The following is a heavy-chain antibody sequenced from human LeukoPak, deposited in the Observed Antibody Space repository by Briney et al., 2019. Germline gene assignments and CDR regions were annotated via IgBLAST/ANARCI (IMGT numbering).Heavy chain of an antibody. CDR1: GYTFIDHY. D-gene: IGHD3-22*01. J-gene: IGHJ4*02. CDR3: ARAGHNSNSGGYDF. CDR2: IDPDTGDT. V-gene: IGHV1-2*02. Sequence: ASVKVSCKPSGYTFIDHYLHWVRRAPGQGLESLGWIDPDTGDTNYPQKFQGRVTMTRDTSSSTANMELNRLRSDDTAVYYCARAGHNSNSGGYDFWGLGTLVTVSS.